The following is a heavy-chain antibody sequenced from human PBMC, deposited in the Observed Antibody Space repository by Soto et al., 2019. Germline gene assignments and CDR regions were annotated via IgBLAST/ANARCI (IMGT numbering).Heavy chain of an antibody. CDR2: VNHSGST. J-gene: IGHJ6*02. Sequence: QVQLQQWGAGLLKPSETLSLTCAVYGGSLSDHYWRWIRQPPGKGLEWIGEVNHSGSTNYNPSLESRVTIAVDRSKNPFSLNLCSVTAADTAVYFCARVRYSGTRRVAYDMDVWGQGTTVTVSS. V-gene: IGHV4-34*01. D-gene: IGHD6-13*01. CDR3: ARVRYSGTRRVAYDMDV. CDR1: GGSLSDHY.